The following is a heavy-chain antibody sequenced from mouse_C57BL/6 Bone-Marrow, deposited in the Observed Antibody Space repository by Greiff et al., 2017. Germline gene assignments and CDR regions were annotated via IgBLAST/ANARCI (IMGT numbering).Heavy chain of an antibody. CDR2: INPNNGGT. CDR3: ARYRDYDGVYFDY. J-gene: IGHJ2*01. Sequence: EVQLQQSGPELVKPGASVKISCKASGYTFTDYYMNWVKQSHGKSLEWIGDINPNNGGTSYNQKFKGKATLTVDKSSSTAYMELRSLTSEDSAVYYCARYRDYDGVYFDYWGQGTTLTVSS. CDR1: GYTFTDYY. V-gene: IGHV1-26*01. D-gene: IGHD2-4*01.